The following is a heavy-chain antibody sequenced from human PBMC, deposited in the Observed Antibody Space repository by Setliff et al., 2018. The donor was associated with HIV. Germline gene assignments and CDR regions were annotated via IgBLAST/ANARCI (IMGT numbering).Heavy chain of an antibody. CDR1: GYTFTTYA. Sequence: ASVKVSCKASGYTFTTYAMHWVRQAPGQRLECMGWINAGNGNTKYAQKFQGRVTITRDTSASTAYMDLSGLRSEDTAVYYCARDNGYYYMDVWGKGTTVTVSS. CDR3: ARDNGYYYMDV. V-gene: IGHV1-3*01. J-gene: IGHJ6*03. CDR2: INAGNGNT.